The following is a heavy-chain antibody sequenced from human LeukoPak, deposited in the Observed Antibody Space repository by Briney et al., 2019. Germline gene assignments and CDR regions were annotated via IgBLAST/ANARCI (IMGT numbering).Heavy chain of an antibody. CDR1: GYTFTSYG. J-gene: IGHJ4*02. V-gene: IGHV1-18*01. CDR2: ISAYNGNT. Sequence: ASVKVSCKASGYTFTSYGISWVRQAPRQGLEWIGWISAYNGNTNYAQKLQGRVTMTTDTSTSTAYMELRSLRSDDTAVYYCATSMDTAMVTLFDYWGQGTLVTVSS. CDR3: ATSMDTAMVTLFDY. D-gene: IGHD5-18*01.